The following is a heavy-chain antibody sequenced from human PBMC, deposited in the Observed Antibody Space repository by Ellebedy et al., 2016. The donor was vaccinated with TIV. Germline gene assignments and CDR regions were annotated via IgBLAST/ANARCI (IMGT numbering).Heavy chain of an antibody. CDR3: AKVSGYDFWSGYPSDY. CDR1: GGSISSYF. V-gene: IGHV4-59*08. D-gene: IGHD3-3*01. CDR2: ISYSGST. Sequence: GSLRLSCTVPGGSISSYFWSWIRQPPGKGLEWIGYISYSGSTYYNPSLQSRQVTISKDTSKNQLSLSLRSVTAADTAVYYCAKVSGYDFWSGYPSDYWGQGTLVSVSS. J-gene: IGHJ4*02.